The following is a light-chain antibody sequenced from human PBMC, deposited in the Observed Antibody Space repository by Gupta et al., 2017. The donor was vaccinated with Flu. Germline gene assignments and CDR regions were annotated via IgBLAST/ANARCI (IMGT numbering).Light chain of an antibody. CDR2: AAS. CDR3: QQSYSTPFT. Sequence: DIQMTQSPSSLSASVGDRVTITCRANQNIYNYLNWYQQKPGKAPKLLIYAASSLQSGVPSSFSGSGSGTDFTLTISSLQPEDSATYYCQQSYSTPFTFGQGTRLGIK. CDR1: QNIYNY. J-gene: IGKJ5*01. V-gene: IGKV1-39*01.